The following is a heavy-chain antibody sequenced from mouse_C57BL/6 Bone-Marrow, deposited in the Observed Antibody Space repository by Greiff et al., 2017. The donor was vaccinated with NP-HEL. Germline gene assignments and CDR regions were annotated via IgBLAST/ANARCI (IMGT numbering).Heavy chain of an antibody. V-gene: IGHV1-9*01. CDR1: GYTFTGYW. D-gene: IGHD1-1*01. CDR3: AKGGSSYRYYAMDY. CDR2: ILPGSGST. J-gene: IGHJ4*01. Sequence: VQGVESGAELMKPGASVKLSCKAPGYTFTGYWIEWVKQRPGHGLEWIGEILPGSGSTNYNEKFKGKATFTADTSSNTAYMQLSSLTTEDSAIYYCAKGGSSYRYYAMDYWGQGTSVTVSS.